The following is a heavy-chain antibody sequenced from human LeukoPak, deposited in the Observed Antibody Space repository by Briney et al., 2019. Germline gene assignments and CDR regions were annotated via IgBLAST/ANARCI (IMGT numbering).Heavy chain of an antibody. CDR1: GGSISSHY. Sequence: PSETLSLTCTVSGGSISSHYWSWIRQPPGKGLEWIGYIYYSGSTNYNPSLKSRVTISVDTSKNQFSLKLSFVTAAGTAVYYCARVNGGYDYLDYWGQGTLVTVSS. D-gene: IGHD5-12*01. CDR3: ARVNGGYDYLDY. CDR2: IYYSGST. V-gene: IGHV4-59*11. J-gene: IGHJ4*02.